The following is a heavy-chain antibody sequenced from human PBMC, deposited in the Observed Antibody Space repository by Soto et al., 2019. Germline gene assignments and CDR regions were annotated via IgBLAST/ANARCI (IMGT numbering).Heavy chain of an antibody. J-gene: IGHJ6*02. CDR1: GFNFNSYA. CDR3: AKSLGELSSRRNYYYYYGMDV. D-gene: IGHD3-16*02. CDR2: ISYDGSNK. V-gene: IGHV3-30*18. Sequence: GSLRLSCAASGFNFNSYAMHWVRQAPGKGLEWVAVISYDGSNKFYGDSVKGRFTISRDNSKSTLYLQMNSLRAEDTAVYYCAKSLGELSSRRNYYYYYGMDVWGQGTTVTVSS.